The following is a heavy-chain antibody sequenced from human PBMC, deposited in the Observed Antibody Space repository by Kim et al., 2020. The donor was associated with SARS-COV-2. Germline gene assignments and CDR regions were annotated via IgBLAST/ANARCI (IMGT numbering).Heavy chain of an antibody. V-gene: IGHV3-30*04. Sequence: GGSLRLSCAASGFTFSSYSVHWGRQAPGKGLEWVALISYDGSNIKYADSVKDRFTISRDNSKNTVYLQMNSLRAEDTGVYYCARGVESGAYLVDFWGQGTLVTVSS. J-gene: IGHJ4*02. D-gene: IGHD1-26*01. CDR1: GFTFSSYS. CDR3: ARGVESGAYLVDF. CDR2: ISYDGSNI.